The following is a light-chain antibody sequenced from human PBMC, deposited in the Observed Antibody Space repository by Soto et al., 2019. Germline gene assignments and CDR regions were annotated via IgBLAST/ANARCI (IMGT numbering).Light chain of an antibody. CDR1: QSISSW. CDR2: KAS. J-gene: IGKJ1*01. V-gene: IGKV1-5*03. CDR3: QQYNSYPWT. Sequence: DIQMTQSPSTLSASVGDRVTITRLASQSISSWLAWYQQKPGKAPKLLIYKASSLESGVPSRFSGSGSGTEFTLTISSLQPDDFATYYCQQYNSYPWTFGQGTKVDIK.